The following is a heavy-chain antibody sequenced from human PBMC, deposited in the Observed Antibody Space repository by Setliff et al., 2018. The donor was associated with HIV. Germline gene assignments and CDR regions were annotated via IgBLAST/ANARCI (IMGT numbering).Heavy chain of an antibody. J-gene: IGHJ4*02. CDR2: MYHSGST. CDR3: AGGRYFRDIRDSRFDF. Sequence: PSETLSLTCTVSGGSISSSSYYWGWIRQPPGKGLEWIGYMYHSGSTYYNASLASRLIMSLDPSKNQFSLKLNSMTAADTAMYCCAGGRYFRDIRDSRFDFWGQGMLVTVSS. D-gene: IGHD3-9*01. V-gene: IGHV4-31*03. CDR1: GGSISSSSYY.